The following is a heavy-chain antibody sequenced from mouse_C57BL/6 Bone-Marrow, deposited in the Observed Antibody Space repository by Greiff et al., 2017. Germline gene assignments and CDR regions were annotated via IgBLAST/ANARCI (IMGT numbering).Heavy chain of an antibody. V-gene: IGHV1-75*01. CDR1: GYTFTDSY. D-gene: IGHD2-4*01. CDR2: IFPGSGSP. CDR3: ASLYYDSY. Sequence: QLQQSGPELVKPGASVTISCKASGYTFTDSYINWVKQRPGQGLEWIGWIFPGSGSPSYNEKFKGKATLTVDTSSSTAYMLLSSLTSEDSAVYFCASLYYDSYWGQGTLVTVSA. J-gene: IGHJ3*01.